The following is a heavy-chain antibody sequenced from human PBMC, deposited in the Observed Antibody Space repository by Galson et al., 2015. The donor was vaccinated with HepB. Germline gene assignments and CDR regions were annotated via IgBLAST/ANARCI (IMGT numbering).Heavy chain of an antibody. J-gene: IGHJ6*02. D-gene: IGHD3-3*01. CDR3: AKVDTIYGVDSFYGMHV. CDR1: GFNFRNYG. V-gene: IGHV3-30*18. CDR2: IAYDGSKR. Sequence: SLRLSCAASGFNFRNYGMYWVRQAPGKGLEWVAVIAYDGSKRYYRDSVKGRFTISRDNPKNTPYLEMNSLRPEDTALYYCAKVDTIYGVDSFYGMHVWGQGSTVIVSS.